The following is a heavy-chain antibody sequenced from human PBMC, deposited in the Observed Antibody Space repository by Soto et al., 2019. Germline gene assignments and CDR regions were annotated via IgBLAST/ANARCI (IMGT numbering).Heavy chain of an antibody. CDR1: GGTFSSYA. J-gene: IGHJ5*02. Sequence: SVKVSCKASGGTFSSYAISWVRQAPGQGLEWMGGIIPIFGTANYAQKFQGRVTITRDTSASTAYMELSSLRSEDTAVYYCARDLGYCSGGSCYRGLNWFDPWGQGTLVTVSS. V-gene: IGHV1-69*05. CDR3: ARDLGYCSGGSCYRGLNWFDP. CDR2: IIPIFGTA. D-gene: IGHD2-15*01.